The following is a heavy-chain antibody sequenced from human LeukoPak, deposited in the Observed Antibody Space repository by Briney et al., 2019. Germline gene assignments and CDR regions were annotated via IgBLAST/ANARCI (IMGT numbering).Heavy chain of an antibody. Sequence: ASVKVSCQASGYTFTGYFMHWVRQAPGQGLEWMGWINPKSGGTNYAQKFQGGVTMTRDTAIRTAYMELSRLGPDDTAVYYCARGRGYTYGHEGSVDFWGQATLVTVSS. D-gene: IGHD5-18*01. CDR2: INPKSGGT. CDR1: GYTFTGYF. CDR3: ARGRGYTYGHEGSVDF. V-gene: IGHV1-2*02. J-gene: IGHJ4*02.